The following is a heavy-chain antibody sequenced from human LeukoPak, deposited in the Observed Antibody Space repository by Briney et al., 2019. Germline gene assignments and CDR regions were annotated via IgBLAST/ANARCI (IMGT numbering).Heavy chain of an antibody. CDR2: IRSKAYGGTT. V-gene: IGHV3-49*04. CDR3: TRGLVVPAANGY. CDR1: GFTFGDYA. Sequence: PGGSLRLSCTAPGFTFGDYAMSWVRQAPGEGLELVGFIRSKAYGGTTGYAASVKGRFTISRDDSKSIAYLQMNSLKTEDTAVYYCTRGLVVPAANGYWGQGALVTVSS. J-gene: IGHJ4*02. D-gene: IGHD2-2*01.